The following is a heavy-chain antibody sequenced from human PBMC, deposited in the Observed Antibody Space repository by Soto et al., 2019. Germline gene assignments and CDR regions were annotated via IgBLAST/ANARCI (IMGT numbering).Heavy chain of an antibody. V-gene: IGHV4-30-2*01. Sequence: PSETLSLTCAVSGGSISSGGYSWSWIRQPPGKGLEWIGYIYHSGSTYYNPSLKSRVTISADTSKNQFSLKLSSVTAADTAVYYCARDRWFDPWGQGTLVTV. CDR3: ARDRWFDP. J-gene: IGHJ5*02. CDR1: GGSISSGGYS. CDR2: IYHSGST.